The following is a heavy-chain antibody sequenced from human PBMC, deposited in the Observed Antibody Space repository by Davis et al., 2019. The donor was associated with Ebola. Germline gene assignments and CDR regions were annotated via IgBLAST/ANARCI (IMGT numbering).Heavy chain of an antibody. V-gene: IGHV3-30*02. CDR1: GFTFSSYG. Sequence: GGSLRLSCAASGFTFSSYGMHWVRQAPGKGLEWVAFIRYDGSNKYYADSVKGRFTISRDNSKNTLYLQMNSLRAADTAVYYCAKELPRITRQWLVPFDYWGQGTLVTVSS. J-gene: IGHJ4*02. CDR2: IRYDGSNK. D-gene: IGHD6-19*01. CDR3: AKELPRITRQWLVPFDY.